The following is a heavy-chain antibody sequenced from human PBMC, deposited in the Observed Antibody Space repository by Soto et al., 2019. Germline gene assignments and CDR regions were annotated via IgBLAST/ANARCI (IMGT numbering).Heavy chain of an antibody. V-gene: IGHV1-3*05. J-gene: IGHJ1*01. Sequence: QVKLVQSGAEERKPGASVKVSCKASGYTFTGYAMHWVRQAPGQRLEWMGWINAGNGNTKYSQKFQGRVTITRDTSASTAYMELSSLRSEDTAVYYCARGGPYYYDSSGYYFAEYFQHWGQGTLVTVSS. CDR1: GYTFTGYA. CDR3: ARGGPYYYDSSGYYFAEYFQH. CDR2: INAGNGNT. D-gene: IGHD3-22*01.